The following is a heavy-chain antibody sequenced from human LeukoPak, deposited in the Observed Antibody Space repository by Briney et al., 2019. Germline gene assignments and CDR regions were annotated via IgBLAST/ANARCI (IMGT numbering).Heavy chain of an antibody. J-gene: IGHJ4*02. D-gene: IGHD6-19*01. CDR2: IYHSGST. CDR1: GGSISSSNW. CDR3: ASTGYSSGWYDY. V-gene: IGHV4-4*02. Sequence: SGTLSLTCAVSGGSISSSNWWSWVRQPPGKGLEWIGEIYHSGSTNYNPSLKSRVTISVDKPKNQFSLKLSSVTAADTAVYYCASTGYSSGWYDYWGQGTLVTVSS.